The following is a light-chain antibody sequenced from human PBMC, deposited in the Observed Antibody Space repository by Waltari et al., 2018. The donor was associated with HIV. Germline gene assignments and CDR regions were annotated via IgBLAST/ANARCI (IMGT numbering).Light chain of an antibody. CDR3: TSYTMNDTLI. V-gene: IGLV2-14*01. Sequence: QSVVTQSASVSGFPGQSITISCTGSNSAFGHYNFISWYQHTPGKVPKVIIYEIGTRSSGVSVRFSGSKSGNTASLTISGLRAEDEADYYCTSYTMNDTLIFGGGTRVTVL. J-gene: IGLJ2*01. CDR1: NSAFGHYNF. CDR2: EIG.